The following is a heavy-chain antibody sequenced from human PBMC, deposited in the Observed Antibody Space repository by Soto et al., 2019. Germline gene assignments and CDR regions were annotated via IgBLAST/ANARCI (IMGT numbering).Heavy chain of an antibody. J-gene: IGHJ5*02. D-gene: IGHD2-2*01. CDR3: AKHGIAWDQTLSQPNWFDP. CDR2: ISFDGSNK. V-gene: IGHV3-30*18. Sequence: QVQLVESGGDVVQPGRSLRLSCAASGFTFSNYAIHWVRQAPGRGLEWVTVISFDGSNKYYADSVKGRFTISRDNSKNTVYLQMNSLRVEDTAVYYCAKHGIAWDQTLSQPNWFDPWGQGTLVTVSS. CDR1: GFTFSNYA.